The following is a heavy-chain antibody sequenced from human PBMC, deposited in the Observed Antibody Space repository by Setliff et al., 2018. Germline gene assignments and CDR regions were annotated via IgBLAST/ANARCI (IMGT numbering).Heavy chain of an antibody. CDR1: YGSISSYY. Sequence: PSETLSLTCTVSYGSISSYYWTWIRQPPGEGLEWIGYIFYTGTTKYNPSLRSRVTMSLDTSRNQFSLKLTSVTAADTAVYYCARDSHRLTTDPLFDHWGQGALVTVSS. J-gene: IGHJ4*02. CDR2: IFYTGTT. V-gene: IGHV4-59*12. D-gene: IGHD6-25*01. CDR3: ARDSHRLTTDPLFDH.